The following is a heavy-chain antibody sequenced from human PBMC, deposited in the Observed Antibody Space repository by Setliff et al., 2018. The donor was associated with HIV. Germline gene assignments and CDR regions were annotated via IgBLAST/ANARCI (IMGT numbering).Heavy chain of an antibody. CDR3: ARAFSDYNSAFDY. CDR2: ISAYNGNT. D-gene: IGHD5-12*01. V-gene: IGHV1-18*01. CDR1: AYTFTSHG. Sequence: ASVKVSCKASAYTFTSHGISWVRQAPGQGLEWMGWISAYNGNTNYAQNLQGRVTMTTDTPTSTAYMELSSLRSDDTAVYYCARAFSDYNSAFDYWGQGTLVTVSS. J-gene: IGHJ4*02.